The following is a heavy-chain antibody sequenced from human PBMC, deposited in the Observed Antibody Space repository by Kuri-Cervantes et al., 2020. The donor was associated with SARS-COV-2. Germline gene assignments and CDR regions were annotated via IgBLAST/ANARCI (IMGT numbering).Heavy chain of an antibody. V-gene: IGHV1-46*01. J-gene: IGHJ3*02. CDR1: GYTFTSYY. D-gene: IGHD1-1*01. CDR2: INPSGGST. CDR3: ARDVTTGTTSKSLRSAFDI. Sequence: ASVKVSCKASGYTFTSYYMHWVRQAPGQGLEWMGIINPSGGSTSYAQKFQGRVTMTRDTSTSTVYMELSSLRSEDTAVYYCARDVTTGTTSKSLRSAFDIWGQGTMVTVSS.